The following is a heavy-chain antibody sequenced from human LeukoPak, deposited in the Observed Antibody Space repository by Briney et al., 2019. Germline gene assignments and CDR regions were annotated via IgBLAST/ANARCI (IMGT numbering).Heavy chain of an antibody. CDR2: VYHSGST. CDR3: AREGDYYDSGGYYRIDF. CDR1: GGSINAYY. J-gene: IGHJ4*02. V-gene: IGHV4-59*01. Sequence: SETLSLTCTVSGGSINAYYWSWIRQPPGKGLEWIGYVYHSGSTNYNPSLKSRVTMSVDTSNNQFSLKPSSVTAADTAMYYCAREGDYYDSGGYYRIDFWGQGTLVTVSS. D-gene: IGHD3-22*01.